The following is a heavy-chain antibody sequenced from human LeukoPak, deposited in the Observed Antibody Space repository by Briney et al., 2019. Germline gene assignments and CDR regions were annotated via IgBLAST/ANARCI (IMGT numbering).Heavy chain of an antibody. CDR1: GFTFDDYA. Sequence: PGRSLRLSCAASGFTFDDYAMHWVRQAPGKGLEWVSGISWNSGSIGYADSVKGRFTISRGNAKNSLYLQMNSLRAEDTALYYCAKDATNSSSWYGQFDYWGQGTLVTVSS. V-gene: IGHV3-9*01. D-gene: IGHD6-13*01. CDR2: ISWNSGSI. J-gene: IGHJ4*02. CDR3: AKDATNSSSWYGQFDY.